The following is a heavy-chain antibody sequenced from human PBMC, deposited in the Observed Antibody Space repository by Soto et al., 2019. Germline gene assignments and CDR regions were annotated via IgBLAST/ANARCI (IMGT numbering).Heavy chain of an antibody. CDR3: ARASPVICGGDPLDRLGSSFDS. J-gene: IGHJ5*01. CDR1: GATFSTTG. Sequence: QVQLVKSGAEVRKPGSSLRVSCKSSGATFSTTGISWVRQAPGQGLEWMGGIIPLCGTPKYARKFQGRVSITADESTNAVYMELNSLRQADAAVYYGARASPVICGGDPLDRLGSSFDSWGQGSLVIVSS. V-gene: IGHV1-69*01. D-gene: IGHD2-21*02. CDR2: IIPLCGTP.